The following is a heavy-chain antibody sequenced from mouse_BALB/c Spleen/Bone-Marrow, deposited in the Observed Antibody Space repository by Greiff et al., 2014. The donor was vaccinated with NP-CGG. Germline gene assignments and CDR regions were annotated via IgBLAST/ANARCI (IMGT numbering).Heavy chain of an antibody. CDR1: GFTFSDYG. J-gene: IGHJ4*01. D-gene: IGHD2-1*01. CDR3: ARETTRGAMDY. Sequence: EVKLMESGGALVQPGGSRKLSCAASGFTFSDYGMAWVRQAPGKGPEWVAFISNLAYSIYYTDTVTGRFTISRENAKNTLYLEMSSLRSEDTAMYYCARETTRGAMDYWGQGTSVTVSS. CDR2: ISNLAYSI. V-gene: IGHV5-15*02.